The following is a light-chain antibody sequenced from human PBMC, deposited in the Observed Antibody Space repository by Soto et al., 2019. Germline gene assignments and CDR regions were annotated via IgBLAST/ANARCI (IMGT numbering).Light chain of an antibody. CDR3: CSYAGDYMFV. Sequence: QSVLTQPASVSGSPGQSITIFCTGTSSDIGIYNFVSWYQQHPGKAPKLMIYNVYSRPSGVSSRLSGSKSDNTASLTISGLQAEDEGDYYCCSYAGDYMFVFGTGTKLTVL. V-gene: IGLV2-23*02. CDR2: NVY. CDR1: SSDIGIYNF. J-gene: IGLJ1*01.